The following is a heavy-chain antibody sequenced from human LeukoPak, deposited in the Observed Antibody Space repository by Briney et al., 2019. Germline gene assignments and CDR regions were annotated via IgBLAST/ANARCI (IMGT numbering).Heavy chain of an antibody. V-gene: IGHV3-30*03. D-gene: IGHD3-22*01. CDR1: AFTFWSYG. J-gene: IGHJ4*02. CDR3: ARDLLYDSSGYDY. Sequence: GGSLRLSCAASAFTFWSYGMHWVRQAPGKGLEWVAVISYDGSSEYYADSVKGRFTISRDNSKNTLYLQMNSLRAEDTAVYYCARDLLYDSSGYDYWGQGTLVTVSS. CDR2: ISYDGSSE.